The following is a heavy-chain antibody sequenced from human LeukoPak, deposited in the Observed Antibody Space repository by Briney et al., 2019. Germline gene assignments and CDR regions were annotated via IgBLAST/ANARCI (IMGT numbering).Heavy chain of an antibody. J-gene: IGHJ4*02. CDR2: ISAYNGNT. D-gene: IGHD3-10*01. Sequence: GASVKVSCKASGYTFISYGISWVRQAPGQGLEWMGWISAYNGNTNYAQKFQGRVTMTRDTSISTAYMELSRLRSDDTAVYYCARLRVRGVPQEALDYWGQGTLVTVSS. V-gene: IGHV1-18*01. CDR3: ARLRVRGVPQEALDY. CDR1: GYTFISYG.